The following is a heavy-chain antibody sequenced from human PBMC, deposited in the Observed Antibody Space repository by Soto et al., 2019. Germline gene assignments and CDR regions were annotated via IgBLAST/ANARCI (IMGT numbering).Heavy chain of an antibody. Sequence: PSETLSLTCAVYGGSFSGYYWSWIRQPPGKGLEWIGEINHSGSTNYNPSLKSRVTISVDTSKNQFSLKLSSVTAADTAVYYCARRSSSWSTFFDYWGQGTLVTVS. CDR2: INHSGST. CDR1: GGSFSGYY. CDR3: ARRSSSWSTFFDY. D-gene: IGHD6-13*01. V-gene: IGHV4-34*01. J-gene: IGHJ4*02.